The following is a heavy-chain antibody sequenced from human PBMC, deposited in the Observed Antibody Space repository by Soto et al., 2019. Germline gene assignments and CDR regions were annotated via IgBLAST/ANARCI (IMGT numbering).Heavy chain of an antibody. V-gene: IGHV3-23*01. Sequence: GGSLRLSCAASGFTFTSYAMSWVRQAPGKGLEWVSSISGSGGSTYYADSVKGRFTISRDISKNTIYLQMNSLRAEDSALYFCAKVDRVGTTTRGYFDSWGRGTLVTVSS. CDR1: GFTFTSYA. D-gene: IGHD1-26*01. CDR2: ISGSGGST. CDR3: AKVDRVGTTTRGYFDS. J-gene: IGHJ4*02.